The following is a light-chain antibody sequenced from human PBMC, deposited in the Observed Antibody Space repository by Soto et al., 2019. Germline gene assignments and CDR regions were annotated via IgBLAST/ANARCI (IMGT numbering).Light chain of an antibody. Sequence: DIQLTQSPSFLSASVGDRVTITCRASKGISNYLAWYQQKPGKAPKLLIYAASTLQSGVPSRFSGSGYGTEFTLTISSLQPEDFATYYCQQLNSYPRTFGQGTKVEIK. CDR2: AAS. CDR3: QQLNSYPRT. J-gene: IGKJ1*01. CDR1: KGISNY. V-gene: IGKV1-9*01.